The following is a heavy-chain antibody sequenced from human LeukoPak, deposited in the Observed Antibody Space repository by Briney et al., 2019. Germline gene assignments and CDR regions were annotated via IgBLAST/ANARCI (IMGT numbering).Heavy chain of an antibody. CDR3: AKGAYGSGGYSPVTPDH. CDR1: GFTFSGYA. J-gene: IGHJ4*02. CDR2: ISGSGGST. D-gene: IGHD3-10*01. V-gene: IGHV3-23*01. Sequence: PGGSLRLSSAASGFTFSGYAMSWVRQAPGKGLEWVSVISGSGGSTYYADSVKGRFSISRDNSKSTLFLQMNSLRVEDTAVYYCAKGAYGSGGYSPVTPDHWGQGTLVTVSS.